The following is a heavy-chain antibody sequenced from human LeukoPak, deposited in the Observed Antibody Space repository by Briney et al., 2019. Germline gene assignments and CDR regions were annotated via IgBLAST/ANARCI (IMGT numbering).Heavy chain of an antibody. CDR3: ARERTPYSSGWTRGGVDAFDI. Sequence: GGSLRLSCAASGFTFSSYEMNWVRQAPGKGLEWGSYISSSGSTIYYADSVKGRFTISRENAKTSLYLQMNGLRAEDTAVYYCARERTPYSSGWTRGGVDAFDIWGQGTMVTVSS. J-gene: IGHJ3*02. CDR1: GFTFSSYE. D-gene: IGHD6-19*01. CDR2: ISSSGSTI. V-gene: IGHV3-48*03.